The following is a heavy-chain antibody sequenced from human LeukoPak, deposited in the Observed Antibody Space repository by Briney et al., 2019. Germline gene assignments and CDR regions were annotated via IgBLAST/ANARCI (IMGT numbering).Heavy chain of an antibody. CDR1: GGSISSSNW. D-gene: IGHD3-10*01. Sequence: PSETLSLTCAVSGGSISSSNWWSWVRQPPGKGLEWIGEIYHSGSTNYNPSLKSRVTISVDKSKNQFSLKLSSVTAADTAVYYCARGIDVLLWFGELSLGYYFDYWGQGTLVTVSS. CDR2: IYHSGST. J-gene: IGHJ4*02. V-gene: IGHV4-4*02. CDR3: ARGIDVLLWFGELSLGYYFDY.